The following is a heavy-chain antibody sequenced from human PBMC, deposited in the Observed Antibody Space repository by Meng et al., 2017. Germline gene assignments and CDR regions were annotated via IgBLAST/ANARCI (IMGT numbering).Heavy chain of an antibody. J-gene: IGHJ4*02. CDR3: ARDDYSNYLPFDY. Sequence: VPLGQFGACGTDPGASGKGSCKAYGGTFSSYAISWVRQAPGQGLEWMGGIIPIFGTANYAQKFQGRVTITADESTSTAYMELSSLRSEDTAVYYCARDDYSNYLPFDYWGQGTLVTVSS. D-gene: IGHD4-11*01. V-gene: IGHV1-69*01. CDR2: IIPIFGTA. CDR1: GGTFSSYA.